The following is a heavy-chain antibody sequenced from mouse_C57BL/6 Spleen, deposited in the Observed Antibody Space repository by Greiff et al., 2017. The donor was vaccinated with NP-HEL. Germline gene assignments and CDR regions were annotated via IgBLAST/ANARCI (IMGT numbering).Heavy chain of an antibody. J-gene: IGHJ3*01. CDR3: ARGATVVEGFAY. V-gene: IGHV3-6*01. Sequence: DVKLQESGPGLVKPSQSLSLTCSVTGYSITSGYYWNWIRQFPGNKLEWMGYISYDGSNNYNPSLKNRISITRDTSKNQFFLKLNSVTTEDTATYYCARGATVVEGFAYWGQGTLVTVSA. CDR2: ISYDGSN. D-gene: IGHD1-1*01. CDR1: GYSITSGYY.